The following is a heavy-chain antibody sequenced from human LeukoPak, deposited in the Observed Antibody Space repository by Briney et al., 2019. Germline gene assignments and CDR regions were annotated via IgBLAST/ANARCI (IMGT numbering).Heavy chain of an antibody. Sequence: SQTLSLTCTVSGGSISSGGYYWSWIRQPPGKGLEWIGYIYHSGSTYYNPSLKSRVTISVDTSKNQFSLKLSSVTAADTAVYYCARTSGSYFTSGPFRSEGYDAFDIWGQGTMVTVSS. V-gene: IGHV4-30-2*01. CDR2: IYHSGST. CDR3: ARTSGSYFTSGPFRSEGYDAFDI. J-gene: IGHJ3*02. D-gene: IGHD1-26*01. CDR1: GGSISSGGYY.